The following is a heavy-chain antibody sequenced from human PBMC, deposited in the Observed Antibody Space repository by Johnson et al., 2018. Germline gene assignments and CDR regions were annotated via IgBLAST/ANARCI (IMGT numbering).Heavy chain of an antibody. CDR2: VYYTGTT. D-gene: IGHD4-17*01. Sequence: QVQLVQSGPGLVRPSDTLSLTCSVSGGSLTSYYWAWVRQSPGKGLEWIGYVYYTGTTNYSPSLESRISISVDTSKNHFSLSPRSVTPAETAVYYCAGIDNGELGHLHHWGQGTQVTVSS. J-gene: IGHJ1*01. CDR1: GGSLTSYY. V-gene: IGHV4-59*07. CDR3: AGIDNGELGHLHH.